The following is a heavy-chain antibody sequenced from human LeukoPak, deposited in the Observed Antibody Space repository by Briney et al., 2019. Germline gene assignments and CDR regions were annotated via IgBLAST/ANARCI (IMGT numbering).Heavy chain of an antibody. CDR3: AKEDYDSSGYYAPFFDY. Sequence: GGSLRLSCAASGFTFSSYAMSWVRQAPGKGLEWVSAISGSGGSTYYAGSVTGRFTISRDNSKNTLYLQMNSLRAEDTAVYSCAKEDYDSSGYYAPFFDYWGQGTLVTVSS. CDR1: GFTFSSYA. CDR2: ISGSGGST. V-gene: IGHV3-23*01. D-gene: IGHD3-22*01. J-gene: IGHJ4*02.